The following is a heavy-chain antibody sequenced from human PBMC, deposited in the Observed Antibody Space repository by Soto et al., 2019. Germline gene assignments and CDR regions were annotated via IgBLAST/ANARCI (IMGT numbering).Heavy chain of an antibody. CDR1: GGSISSSSYY. Sequence: QLQLQESGPGLVKPSETLSLTCTVSGGSISSSSYYWGWIRQPPGKGLEWIGSIYYSGSTYYNPSLKSRVTISVDTSKNQFSLKLSSVTAADTAVYYCARQGVTTGNWFDPWGKGTLVTVSS. V-gene: IGHV4-39*01. D-gene: IGHD4-4*01. CDR2: IYYSGST. CDR3: ARQGVTTGNWFDP. J-gene: IGHJ5*02.